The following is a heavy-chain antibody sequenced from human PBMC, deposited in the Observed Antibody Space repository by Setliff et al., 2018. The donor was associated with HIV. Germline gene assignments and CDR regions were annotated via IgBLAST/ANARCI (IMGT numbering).Heavy chain of an antibody. J-gene: IGHJ5*02. Sequence: SETLSLTCTVSGGSISSYYWSWIRQPPGKGLEWIGYIYYSGNTNYNPSLKSRVTIAVDTSKDQFSLRLNSVTAADTAVYYCATVLMGYTSGWYMFDPWGQGTLVTVSS. CDR2: IYYSGNT. V-gene: IGHV4-59*01. D-gene: IGHD6-19*01. CDR3: ATVLMGYTSGWYMFDP. CDR1: GGSISSYY.